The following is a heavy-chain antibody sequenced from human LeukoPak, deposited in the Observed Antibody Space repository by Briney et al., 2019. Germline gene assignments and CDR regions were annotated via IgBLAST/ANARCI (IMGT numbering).Heavy chain of an antibody. J-gene: IGHJ5*02. D-gene: IGHD1-26*01. CDR2: IYYSGST. V-gene: IGHV4-59*12. CDR1: GGSISSYY. Sequence: PSETLSLTCTVSGGSISSYYWSWIRQPPGKGLEWIGYIYYSGSTNYNPSLKSRVTISVDTSKNQFSLKLSSVTAADTAVYYCARDRRSGSYNWFDPWGQGTLVTVSS. CDR3: ARDRRSGSYNWFDP.